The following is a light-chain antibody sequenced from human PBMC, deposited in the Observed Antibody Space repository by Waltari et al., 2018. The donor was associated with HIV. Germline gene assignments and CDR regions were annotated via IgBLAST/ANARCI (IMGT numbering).Light chain of an antibody. J-gene: IGLJ2*01. CDR3: CSYAGSSTFVL. V-gene: IGLV2-23*02. CDR1: SSDVGSYNL. CDR2: EVN. Sequence: QPALTKPPSGFGSPGQSITISCTGTSSDVGSYNLSSWYRQHPGKAPKLMIYEVNKRPSGVSNRFSGSKSGNTASLTISGLQAEDEADYYCCSYAGSSTFVLFGGGTKLTVL.